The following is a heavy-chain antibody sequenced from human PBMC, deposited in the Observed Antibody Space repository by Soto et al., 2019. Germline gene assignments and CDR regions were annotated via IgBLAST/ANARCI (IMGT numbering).Heavy chain of an antibody. J-gene: IGHJ6*02. Sequence: PSETLSLTCTVSGGSISSGDYYWSWIRQPPGKGLEWIGYIYYSGSTYYNPSLKSRVTISVDTSKNQFSLKLSSVTAADTAVYYCARTISSYYGMDVWGQGTTVTVSS. CDR2: IYYSGST. V-gene: IGHV4-30-4*01. CDR1: GGSISSGDYY. CDR3: ARTISSYYGMDV. D-gene: IGHD3-3*02.